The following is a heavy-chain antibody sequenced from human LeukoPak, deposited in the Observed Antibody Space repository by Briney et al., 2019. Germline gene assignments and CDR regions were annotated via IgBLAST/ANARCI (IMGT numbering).Heavy chain of an antibody. CDR1: GYTFTDYY. D-gene: IGHD5-18*01. CDR2: VDPEDGET. Sequence: GASVKVSCKASGYTFTDYYMHWVQQAPGKGLEWMGRVDPEDGETIYAEKFQGRATITADTSTDTAYMELSSLRSEDTAVYYCATDTAMVVYWGQGTLVTVSS. J-gene: IGHJ4*02. CDR3: ATDTAMVVY. V-gene: IGHV1-69-2*01.